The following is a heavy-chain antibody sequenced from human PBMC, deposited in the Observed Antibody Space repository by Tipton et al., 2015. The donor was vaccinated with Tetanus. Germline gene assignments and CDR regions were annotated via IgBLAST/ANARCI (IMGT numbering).Heavy chain of an antibody. J-gene: IGHJ4*02. Sequence: TLSLTCTVSGGSISNYYWSWIRQPPGKGLEWIGEINHSGSTNYNPSLKSRVTISLDTSKNQFSLRLTSVTAADTAVYYCARDIEEVGATKYFDYWGQGTLVTVSS. CDR2: INHSGST. V-gene: IGHV4-59*01. CDR3: ARDIEEVGATKYFDY. CDR1: GGSISNYY. D-gene: IGHD1-26*01.